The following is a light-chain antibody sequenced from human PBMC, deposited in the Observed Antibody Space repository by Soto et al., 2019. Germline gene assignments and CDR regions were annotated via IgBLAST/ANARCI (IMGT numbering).Light chain of an antibody. CDR1: QNINTY. Sequence: DIQMTQSPSSLSASVGERVTMTCQASQNINTYLNWYQQRPGQAPKLLIYDASILEPGVPSRFSGSGAGTEFNFTIDSLQPEDIATYYCQQYDDPALTFGGGTKVE. V-gene: IGKV1-33*01. CDR2: DAS. CDR3: QQYDDPALT. J-gene: IGKJ4*01.